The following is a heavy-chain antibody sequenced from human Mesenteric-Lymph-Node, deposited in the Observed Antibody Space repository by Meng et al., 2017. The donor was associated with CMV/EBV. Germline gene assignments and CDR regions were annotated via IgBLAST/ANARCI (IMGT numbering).Heavy chain of an antibody. CDR1: GGSFSGYY. CDR2: INHSGST. J-gene: IGHJ4*02. D-gene: IGHD3-9*01. CDR3: ARGSSYDILTGYFDY. V-gene: IGHV4-34*01. Sequence: QGQLHQWGAGLLKPSETLSVTCAVYGGSFSGYYWNWIRQSPEKGLEWIGEINHSGSTTYNPSFTSRIIISVDTSTNQISLNMSSVTAADTAVYYCARGSSYDILTGYFDYWGQGALVTVPS.